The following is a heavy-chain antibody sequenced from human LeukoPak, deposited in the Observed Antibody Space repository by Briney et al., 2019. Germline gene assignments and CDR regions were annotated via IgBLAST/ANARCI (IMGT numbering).Heavy chain of an antibody. J-gene: IGHJ3*02. CDR2: INSDGSEG. D-gene: IGHD4-23*01. CDR1: GFTFSGFW. V-gene: IGHV3-7*01. CDR3: AREQIGGNSFDAFDI. Sequence: GGSLRLSCAVSGFTFSGFWMSWSRQAPGKGLEWVASINSDGSEGYYADVVKGRFTISRDNSKNTLYLQMNSLRAEDTAVYSCAREQIGGNSFDAFDIWGQGKMVTVSS.